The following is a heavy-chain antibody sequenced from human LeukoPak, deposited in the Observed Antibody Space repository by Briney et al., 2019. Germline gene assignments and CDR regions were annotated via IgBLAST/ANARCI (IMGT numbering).Heavy chain of an antibody. CDR3: APAGSTVGAFDY. J-gene: IGHJ4*02. CDR1: XYTFTGXX. Sequence: VXVSCXXXXYTFTGXXMHWVRQAXGQGLEWMGWINPNSGGTNYAQKFQGRVTMTRDTSISTAYMELSRLRSDDTAVYYCAPAGSTVGAFDYWGQGTLVTVSS. V-gene: IGHV1-2*02. CDR2: INPNSGGT. D-gene: IGHD1-26*01.